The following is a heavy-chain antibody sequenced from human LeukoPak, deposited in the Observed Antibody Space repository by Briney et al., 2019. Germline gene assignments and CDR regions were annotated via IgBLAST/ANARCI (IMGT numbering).Heavy chain of an antibody. D-gene: IGHD6-19*01. Sequence: ASETLSLTCTISGGSISSYYWSWIRQPPGKGLEWLGYIYYSGSTNYNPSLKSRVTISVDTSKNQFSLKLSSVTAADTAVYYCARDSSGWYINDAFDIWGQGTMVTVSS. CDR1: GGSISSYY. CDR2: IYYSGST. J-gene: IGHJ3*02. CDR3: ARDSSGWYINDAFDI. V-gene: IGHV4-59*01.